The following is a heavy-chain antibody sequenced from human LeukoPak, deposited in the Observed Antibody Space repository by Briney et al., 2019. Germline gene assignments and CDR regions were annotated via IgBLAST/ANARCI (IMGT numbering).Heavy chain of an antibody. CDR1: GYTFTSYD. D-gene: IGHD1-26*01. V-gene: IGHV1-8*03. CDR2: MNPNSGNT. Sequence: ASVKVSCKASGYTFTSYDINWVRQATGQGLEWMGWMNPNSGNTGYAQKFQGRVTITRNTSISTAYMELSSLRSEDTAVYYCARGQVGAHGGDWFDPWGQGTLVTVSS. CDR3: ARGQVGAHGGDWFDP. J-gene: IGHJ5*02.